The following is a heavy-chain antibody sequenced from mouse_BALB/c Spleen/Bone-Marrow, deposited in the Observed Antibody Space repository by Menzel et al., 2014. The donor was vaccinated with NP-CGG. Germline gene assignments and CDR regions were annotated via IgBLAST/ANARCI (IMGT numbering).Heavy chain of an antibody. J-gene: IGHJ2*01. CDR3: ARGSSYFDY. CDR2: ISDGGSYT. Sequence: EVKLMESGGGLVEPGGSLKLSCAASGFTFSDYYMYWVRQTPEKRLEWVATISDGGSYTYYPDSVMGRFTISRDNAKNNLYLQMSSLKSEDTAMYYCARGSSYFDYWGQGTTLTVSS. D-gene: IGHD1-1*01. CDR1: GFTFSDYY. V-gene: IGHV5-4*02.